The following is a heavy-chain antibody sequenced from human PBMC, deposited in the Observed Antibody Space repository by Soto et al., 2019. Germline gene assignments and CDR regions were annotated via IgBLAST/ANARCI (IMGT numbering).Heavy chain of an antibody. V-gene: IGHV4-34*01. CDR2: LDHSGSP. CDR1: GGSFSGYY. D-gene: IGHD6-19*01. J-gene: IGHJ5*02. CDR3: ARAYSSGWYWFDP. Sequence: SETLSLTCAVSGGSFSGYYWSWIRQPPGMGLEWIGELDHSGSPNYNPSLNSRVTMSIDTSKSQFSLKLNSVTAADTAVYFCARAYSSGWYWFDPWGQGTLVTVSS.